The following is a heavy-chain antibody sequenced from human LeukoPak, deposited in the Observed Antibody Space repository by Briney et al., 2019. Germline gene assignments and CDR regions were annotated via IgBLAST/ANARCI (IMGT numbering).Heavy chain of an antibody. CDR2: ITTSSSTI. D-gene: IGHD3-10*01. CDR3: ARRGFDV. Sequence: GGSLRLSCAASGFIFSSYNMHWVRQAPGKGLEWVSYITTSSSTIHYADSVKGRFTVSRDNAKSSLFLQMNSLRAEDTALYYCARRGFDVWGQGTMVTVSS. V-gene: IGHV3-48*01. J-gene: IGHJ3*01. CDR1: GFIFSSYN.